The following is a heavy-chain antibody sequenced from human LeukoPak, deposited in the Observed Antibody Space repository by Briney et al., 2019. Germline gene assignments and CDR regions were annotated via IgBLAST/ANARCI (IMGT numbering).Heavy chain of an antibody. J-gene: IGHJ4*02. D-gene: IGHD3-22*01. CDR3: ARGYYDSSEFTAVDY. CDR1: GGSISSYY. Sequence: SETLSLTCTVSGGSISSYYWSWIRQPPGKGLEWIGYINYSGSTNYNPSLKSRVTISVDTSKNQFSLKLSSVTAADTAVYYCARGYYDSSEFTAVDYWGQGTLVTVSS. CDR2: INYSGST. V-gene: IGHV4-59*01.